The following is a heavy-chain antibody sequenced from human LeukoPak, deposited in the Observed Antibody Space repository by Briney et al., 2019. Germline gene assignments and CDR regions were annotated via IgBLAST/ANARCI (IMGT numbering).Heavy chain of an antibody. D-gene: IGHD2-2*01. CDR3: PRDHCSSTSCYGTGLDY. CDR1: GFAFSSYA. Sequence: GGSLRLSCAASGFAFSSYAVHWVRQAPGKGLEWVAVISYDGSNKYYADSVKGRFTISRDNSKNTLYLQMNSLRAEDTAVYYCPRDHCSSTSCYGTGLDYWGQGTLVTVSS. CDR2: ISYDGSNK. V-gene: IGHV3-30*04. J-gene: IGHJ4*02.